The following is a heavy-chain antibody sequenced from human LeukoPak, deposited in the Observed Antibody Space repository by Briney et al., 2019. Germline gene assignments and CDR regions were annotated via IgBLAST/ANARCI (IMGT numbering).Heavy chain of an antibody. V-gene: IGHV4-59*01. CDR3: AREYSYGSYFDY. CDR2: IYYSGST. D-gene: IGHD5-18*01. Sequence: SETLSLTCSVSGGSISSYYWSWIRQPPGKGLEWIGDIYYSGSTNYNPSLKSRVTISVETSKNQFSLKLSSVTAADTAVYYCAREYSYGSYFDYWGQGTLVSVSS. CDR1: GGSISSYY. J-gene: IGHJ4*02.